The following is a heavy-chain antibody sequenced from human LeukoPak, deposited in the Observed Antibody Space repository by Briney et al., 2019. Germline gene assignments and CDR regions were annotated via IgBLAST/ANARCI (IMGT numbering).Heavy chain of an antibody. CDR3: ARVDSSSSDY. V-gene: IGHV3-30*01. CDR2: ISYDGSNK. Sequence: GGSLRLSCAGSGFTFSSYAMHWVRQAPGKGLEWVAVISYDGSNKYYADSVKGRFTISRDNSKNTLYLQMNSLRAEDTAVYYCARVDSSSSDYWGQGTLVTVSS. J-gene: IGHJ4*02. D-gene: IGHD6-6*01. CDR1: GFTFSSYA.